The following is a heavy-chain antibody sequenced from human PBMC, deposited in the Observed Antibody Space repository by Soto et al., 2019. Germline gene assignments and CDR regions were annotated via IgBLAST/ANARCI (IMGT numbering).Heavy chain of an antibody. CDR2: ISSSSSYI. J-gene: IGHJ4*02. CDR1: GFTFSSYS. CDR3: ARTRAGVGATIVYYFDY. D-gene: IGHD1-26*01. Sequence: PGGSLRLSCAASGFTFSSYSMNWVRQAPGKGLEWVSSISSSSSYIYYADSVKGRFTISRDNAKNSLYLQMNSLRAEDTAVYYCARTRAGVGATIVYYFDYWGQGTLVTVSS. V-gene: IGHV3-21*01.